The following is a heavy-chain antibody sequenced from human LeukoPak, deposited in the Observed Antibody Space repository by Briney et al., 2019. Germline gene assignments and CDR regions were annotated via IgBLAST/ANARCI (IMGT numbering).Heavy chain of an antibody. Sequence: GGSLRLSCAASGFTFSSYSMNWVRQAPGKGLDWVAYISSTSSTLHYADSVKGRFTISRDNAKNSLYLQMNSLRVEESAVYYCARDCPLAYGVAGEASSDYWGQGTLVTVSS. J-gene: IGHJ4*02. V-gene: IGHV3-48*01. CDR2: ISSTSSTL. CDR3: ARDCPLAYGVAGEASSDY. CDR1: GFTFSSYS. D-gene: IGHD4-17*01.